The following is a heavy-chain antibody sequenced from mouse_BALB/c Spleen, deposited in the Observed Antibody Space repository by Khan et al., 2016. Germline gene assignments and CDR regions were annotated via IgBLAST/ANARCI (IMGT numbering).Heavy chain of an antibody. D-gene: IGHD1-1*01. CDR2: IDPFNGGT. J-gene: IGHJ4*01. CDR3: ASSTRSLYAMDY. Sequence: VQLQQSGPELMKPGASVKISCKASGYSFTSYYMHWVKQSHGKSLEWIGYIDPFNGGTSYNQKFKGKATLTVDKSSSTAYLHLSILTSEDSAVYDCASSTRSLYAMDYWGQGTSVTVSS. CDR1: GYSFTSYY. V-gene: IGHV1S135*01.